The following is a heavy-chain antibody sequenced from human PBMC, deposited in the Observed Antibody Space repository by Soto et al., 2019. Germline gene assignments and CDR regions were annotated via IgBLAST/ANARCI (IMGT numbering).Heavy chain of an antibody. V-gene: IGHV3-30-3*01. J-gene: IGHJ3*02. Sequence: HPGGSLRLSCAASGFTFSSYAMHWVRQAPGKGLEWVAVISYDGSNKYYADSVKGRFTISRDNSKNTLYLQMNSLRAEDTAVYYCARDKGIVGATREGPDFAFDIWGQGTVVTVSS. CDR3: ARDKGIVGATREGPDFAFDI. CDR2: ISYDGSNK. D-gene: IGHD1-26*01. CDR1: GFTFSSYA.